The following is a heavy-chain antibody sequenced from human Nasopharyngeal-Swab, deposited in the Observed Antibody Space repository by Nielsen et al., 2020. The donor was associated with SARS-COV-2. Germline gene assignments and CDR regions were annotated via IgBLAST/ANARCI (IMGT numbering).Heavy chain of an antibody. Sequence: VCQAPGKGLEWVSAISGSGGSTYYADSVKGRFTISRDNSKNTLYLQMNSLRAEDTAVYYCAKDETYYDFWSGYFRWFDPWGQGTLGHRLL. J-gene: IGHJ5*02. CDR2: ISGSGGST. V-gene: IGHV3-23*01. D-gene: IGHD3-3*01. CDR3: AKDETYYDFWSGYFRWFDP.